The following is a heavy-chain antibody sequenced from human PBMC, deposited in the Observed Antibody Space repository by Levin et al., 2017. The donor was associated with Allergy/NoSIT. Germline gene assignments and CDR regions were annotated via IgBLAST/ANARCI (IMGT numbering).Heavy chain of an antibody. CDR3: VRGIVGSISAS. CDR1: GFTFSSYR. V-gene: IGHV3-48*02. CDR2: ISSSSTTI. Sequence: GASVKVSCAASGFTFSSYRMNWVRQAPGKGLEWVSYISSSSTTIYYADSVKGRFSISRDNAENSLYLQMNSLRDEDTALYYCVRGIVGSISASGGQGTLVTVSS. J-gene: IGHJ4*02. D-gene: IGHD1-26*01.